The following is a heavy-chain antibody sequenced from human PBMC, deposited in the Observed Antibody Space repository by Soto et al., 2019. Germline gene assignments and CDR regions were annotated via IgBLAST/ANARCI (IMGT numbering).Heavy chain of an antibody. CDR2: ISGYGDNA. CDR1: GYRLTSFG. V-gene: IGHV1-18*01. J-gene: IGHJ4*02. CDR3: ARDGYVDY. Sequence: QVQLVQSGAEVKKPGASVKVSCKASGYRLTSFGIAWVRQAPGQGLEWMGWISGYGDNADYAQSLQGRVTMTTDTSTSTADMELRSLRSDDTAGYYFARDGYVDYWGQGTLVTVSS.